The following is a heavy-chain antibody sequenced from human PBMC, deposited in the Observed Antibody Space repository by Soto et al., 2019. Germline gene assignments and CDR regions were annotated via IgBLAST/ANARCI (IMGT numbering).Heavy chain of an antibody. CDR2: ISYDGSDK. V-gene: IGHV3-30*18. J-gene: IGHJ5*02. CDR3: AKTSGYDYVWGSSGLDP. D-gene: IGHD3-16*01. Sequence: PGGSLRLSCAASGFTFSSFGMHWVRQAPDKGLQWVAVISYDGSDKYYADSVKGRFSISRDDSTNTMFLQMNSLRPEDTAVYYCAKTSGYDYVWGSSGLDPWGQGTLVTVSS. CDR1: GFTFSSFG.